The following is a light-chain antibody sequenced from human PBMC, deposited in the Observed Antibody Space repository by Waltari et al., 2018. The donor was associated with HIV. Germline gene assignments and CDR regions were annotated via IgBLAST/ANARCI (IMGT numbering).Light chain of an antibody. CDR3: QVWHRDSEHYV. J-gene: IGLJ1*01. V-gene: IGLV3-21*02. Sequence: SYVLTPPPSVPVAPRQKVRITCGGHHIGNQSVQWYQQKPGQAPVLVVYDDRDRPSGIPERFSGSNFGSTATLTISRVEAGDEADYYCQVWHRDSEHYVFGTGTKVTVL. CDR2: DDR. CDR1: HIGNQS.